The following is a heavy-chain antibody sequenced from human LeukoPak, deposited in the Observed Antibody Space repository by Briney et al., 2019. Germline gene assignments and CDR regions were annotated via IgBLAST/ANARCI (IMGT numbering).Heavy chain of an antibody. Sequence: PGGSLRLSCAASGFTFSSYSMNWVRQAPGKGLEWVSSISGSGSYIYYADSVKGRFTISRGNAKNSLYLQMNSLRAEDTAVYYCARDLAYCGGDCGYWGQGTLVTVSS. CDR1: GFTFSSYS. CDR3: ARDLAYCGGDCGY. D-gene: IGHD2-21*01. J-gene: IGHJ4*02. V-gene: IGHV3-21*01. CDR2: ISGSGSYI.